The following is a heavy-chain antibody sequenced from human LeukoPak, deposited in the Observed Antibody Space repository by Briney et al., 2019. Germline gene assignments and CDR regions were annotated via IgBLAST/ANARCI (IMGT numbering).Heavy chain of an antibody. J-gene: IGHJ4*02. Sequence: GGSLRLTCAASGLTFSSYWMTWVRQAPGKGLEWVANIKQDGSEKYYVDSVKVRFTISRDNAKNSLYLQMNSLRAEDTAVYYCARDGGHSGYDLLDYWGQGTLVTVSS. CDR2: IKQDGSEK. V-gene: IGHV3-7*01. D-gene: IGHD5-12*01. CDR3: ARDGGHSGYDLLDY. CDR1: GLTFSSYW.